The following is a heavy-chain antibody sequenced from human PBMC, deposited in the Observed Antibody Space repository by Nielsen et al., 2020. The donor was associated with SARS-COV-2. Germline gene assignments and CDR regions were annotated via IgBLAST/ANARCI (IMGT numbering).Heavy chain of an antibody. D-gene: IGHD3-3*01. CDR3: ARGGHDFWSGYSYYFDY. J-gene: IGHJ4*02. Sequence: GESLKISCAASGFTFDDYGMSWVRQAPGKGLEWVSGINWNGGSTGYADSVKGRFTISRENAKNSLYLQMNSLRAGDTAVYYCARGGHDFWSGYSYYFDYWGQGTLVTVSS. V-gene: IGHV3-20*04. CDR1: GFTFDDYG. CDR2: INWNGGST.